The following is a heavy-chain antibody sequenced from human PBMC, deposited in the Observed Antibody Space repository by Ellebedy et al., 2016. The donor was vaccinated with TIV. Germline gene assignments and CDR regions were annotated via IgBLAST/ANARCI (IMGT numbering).Heavy chain of an antibody. V-gene: IGHV3-23*01. CDR2: IGPRSNYK. CDR3: AKELVSRDSLSFDY. D-gene: IGHD3-9*01. J-gene: IGHJ4*02. CDR1: GFTFSNYD. Sequence: GESLKISCAASGFTFSNYDMAWVRQAPGKGLEWVSAIGPRSNYKFYADSVKGRIAISRDNSENTLFLQMHSLRGEDTAVYYCAKELVSRDSLSFDYWGLGTLVTVTS.